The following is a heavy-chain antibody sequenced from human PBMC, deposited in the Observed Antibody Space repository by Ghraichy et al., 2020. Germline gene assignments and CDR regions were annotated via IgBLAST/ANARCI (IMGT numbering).Heavy chain of an antibody. CDR3: ARAGIAVPGTRWFDP. V-gene: IGHV3-30-3*01. J-gene: IGHJ5*02. CDR2: MSYDGSHK. CDR1: GYTFSSYA. Sequence: GGSLRLSCAASGYTFSSYAMHWVRQAPGKGLEWVAAMSYDGSHKFYTDSVKGRFTISRDNSKNTLYLQMNSLRTEDTAVYYCARAGIAVPGTRWFDPWGQGTLVTVSS. D-gene: IGHD6-19*01.